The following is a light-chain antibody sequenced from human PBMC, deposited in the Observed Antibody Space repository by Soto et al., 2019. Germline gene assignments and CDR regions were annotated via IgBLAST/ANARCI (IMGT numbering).Light chain of an antibody. CDR1: QSVTNSF. J-gene: IGKJ1*01. CDR3: QQYVSSPGA. V-gene: IGKV3-20*01. CDR2: GAS. Sequence: EIVLAQSPGTLSLSPGERATLSCRASQSVTNSFLAWYQQKPGQAPRLLIYGASRRATGIPDRFTGSGSGTDFTLTISRLEPDDFAVYYCQQYVSSPGAFGQGTKVEI.